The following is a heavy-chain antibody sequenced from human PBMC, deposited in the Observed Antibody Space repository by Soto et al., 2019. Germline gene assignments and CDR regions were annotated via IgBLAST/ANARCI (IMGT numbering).Heavy chain of an antibody. CDR2: INWNGGST. D-gene: IGHD3-10*01. CDR1: GFTFDDYG. J-gene: IGHJ6*02. V-gene: IGHV3-20*04. Sequence: EVQLVESGGGVVRPGGSLRLSCAASGFTFDDYGMSWVRQAPGKGLEWVSGINWNGGSTGYADSVKGRFTISRDNAKNSLYFQMNSLTAEDTALYSCARAGQAVVLLWSGEPPESVGGSYGRAVWGRGTTVTVAS. CDR3: ARAGQAVVLLWSGEPPESVGGSYGRAV.